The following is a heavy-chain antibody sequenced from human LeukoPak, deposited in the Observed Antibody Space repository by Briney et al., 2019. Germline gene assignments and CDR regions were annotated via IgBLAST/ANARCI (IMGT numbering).Heavy chain of an antibody. CDR3: ASGVTSSWNYQNY. J-gene: IGHJ4*02. Sequence: GESLKISCKASGYSFTSHWIGWVRQMPGKGLEWMGIIYPGDSDTRYSPSFQGQVTISADKSISTAYLQWSSLKASDTAMYYCASGVTSSWNYQNYWGQGTLVTVSS. D-gene: IGHD1-7*01. CDR1: GYSFTSHW. CDR2: IYPGDSDT. V-gene: IGHV5-51*01.